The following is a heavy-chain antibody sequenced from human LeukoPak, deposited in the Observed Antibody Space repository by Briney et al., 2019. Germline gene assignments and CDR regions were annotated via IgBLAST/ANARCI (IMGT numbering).Heavy chain of an antibody. CDR1: GGSISSYY. J-gene: IGHJ4*02. CDR2: FYISGST. CDR3: ARDFLLQSEGLFDY. D-gene: IGHD4-11*01. Sequence: SETLSLTCTVSGGSISSYYWSWIRQPAGKGLEWIGRFYISGSTNYNPSLKSQVTMSVDTSKNQFSLRLNSVTAADTAVYYCARDFLLQSEGLFDYWGQGTLVTVSS. V-gene: IGHV4-4*07.